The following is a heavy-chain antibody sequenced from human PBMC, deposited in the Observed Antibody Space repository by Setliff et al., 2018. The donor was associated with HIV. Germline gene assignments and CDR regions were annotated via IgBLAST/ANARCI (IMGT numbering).Heavy chain of an antibody. D-gene: IGHD2-15*01. V-gene: IGHV4-39*07. CDR3: ARGRCSGGTCSGRYSYLHIDV. CDR1: GGSISSSGYY. J-gene: IGHJ6*03. Sequence: SETLSLTCTVSGGSISSSGYYWGWIRQPPGKGLEWIGSVNYRGTTYRNPSLTSRVTMSVDSSKKQFSLRLTSVAAADTAVYYCARGRCSGGTCSGRYSYLHIDVWGKGTTVTVSS. CDR2: VNYRGTT.